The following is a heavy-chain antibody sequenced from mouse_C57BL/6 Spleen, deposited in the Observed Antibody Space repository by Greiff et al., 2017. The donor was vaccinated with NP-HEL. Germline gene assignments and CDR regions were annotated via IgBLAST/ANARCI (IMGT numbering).Heavy chain of an antibody. D-gene: IGHD2-4*01. Sequence: EVMLVESGGGLVKPGGSLKLSCAASGFTFSDYGMHWVRQAPEKGLEWVAYISSGSSTIYYADTVKGRFTISRANAKNTLFLQMTSLRSEDTAMDYCARNYDYDGTWFAYWGQGTLVTVSA. CDR1: GFTFSDYG. J-gene: IGHJ3*01. CDR3: ARNYDYDGTWFAY. CDR2: ISSGSSTI. V-gene: IGHV5-17*01.